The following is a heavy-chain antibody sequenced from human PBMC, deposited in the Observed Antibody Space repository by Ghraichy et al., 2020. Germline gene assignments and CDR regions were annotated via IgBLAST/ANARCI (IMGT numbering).Heavy chain of an antibody. Sequence: GGSLRLSCAASGFTFSSYWMNWVRQAPGKGLEWVSNIKQVGSEKYYADSVKGRFTISRDNAKNSLYLQMNSLRAEDTAVYYCATATMARGAYDYWGQGTLVTVSS. V-gene: IGHV3-7*03. J-gene: IGHJ4*02. CDR2: IKQVGSEK. CDR3: ATATMARGAYDY. CDR1: GFTFSSYW. D-gene: IGHD3-10*01.